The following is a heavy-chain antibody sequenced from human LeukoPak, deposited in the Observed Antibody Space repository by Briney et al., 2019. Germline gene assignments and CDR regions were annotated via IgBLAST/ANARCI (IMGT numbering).Heavy chain of an antibody. CDR1: GGSISSYY. V-gene: IGHV4-4*07. CDR2: VYSTGST. J-gene: IGHJ4*02. CDR3: ARQIASAGTAGFDF. D-gene: IGHD6-13*01. Sequence: SETLPLTCTVSGGSISSYYWSWIRQPAGKGLEWIGRVYSTGSTNYNPSLKSRVTMSVDTSKNQFSLRLRSVTAADTAVYYCARQIASAGTAGFDFWGQGTLVTVSS.